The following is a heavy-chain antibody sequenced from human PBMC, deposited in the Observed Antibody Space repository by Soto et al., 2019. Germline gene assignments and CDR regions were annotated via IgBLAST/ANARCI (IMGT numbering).Heavy chain of an antibody. V-gene: IGHV4-59*01. D-gene: IGHD2-2*01. Sequence: SETLSLTCTVSGGSISSYYWSWIRQPPGKGLEWIGYIYYSGSTNYNPSLKSRVTISVDTSKNQFSLKLSSVTAADTAVYYCARDGAVVPAAFDIWGQGTMVTVSS. CDR1: GGSISSYY. CDR3: ARDGAVVPAAFDI. CDR2: IYYSGST. J-gene: IGHJ3*02.